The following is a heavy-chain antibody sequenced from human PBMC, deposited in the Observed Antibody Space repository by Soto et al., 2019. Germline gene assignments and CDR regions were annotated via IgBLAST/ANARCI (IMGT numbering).Heavy chain of an antibody. J-gene: IGHJ5*02. D-gene: IGHD6-13*01. Sequence: QVQLQESGPGLVKPSETLSLTCTVSGGSISPYYWNWGRQPPGKGLEWIGYIYYGGTTNYNPSLKTRVPISIDTSKHQFPLTLRSATAADTAMYYWASQPPLATYNWFDPWGPGILVTVSS. CDR3: ASQPPLATYNWFDP. CDR1: GGSISPYY. V-gene: IGHV4-59*01. CDR2: IYYGGTT.